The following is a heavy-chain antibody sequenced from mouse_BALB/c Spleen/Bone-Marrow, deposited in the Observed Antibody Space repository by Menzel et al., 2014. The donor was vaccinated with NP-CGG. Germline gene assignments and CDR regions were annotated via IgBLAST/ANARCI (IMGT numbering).Heavy chain of an antibody. J-gene: IGHJ4*01. D-gene: IGHD2-14*01. CDR3: ARGKYRYDAYAMDY. V-gene: IGHV5-9-2*01. Sequence: DVQLVESGGGLVKPGGSLKLSCAASGFTFSSYGMFWVRQTPEKRLEWVATISGGASYTYYPDSVKGRFTISRDNAKHNLYLQMSRLRYEDTALYYSARGKYRYDAYAMDYWGQGTSVTVSS. CDR1: GFTFSSYG. CDR2: ISGGASYT.